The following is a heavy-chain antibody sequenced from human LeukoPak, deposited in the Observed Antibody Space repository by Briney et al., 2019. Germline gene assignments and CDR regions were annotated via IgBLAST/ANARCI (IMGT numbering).Heavy chain of an antibody. V-gene: IGHV1-2*02. Sequence: GASVKVTCKASGYTFTGYYMHWVRQAPGQGLEWMGWINPNSGGTNYAQKFQGRVTMTRDTSISTAYMELSRLRSDDTAVYYCARDASGSYSFAAAFDIWGQGTMVTVSS. D-gene: IGHD1-26*01. CDR3: ARDASGSYSFAAAFDI. CDR2: INPNSGGT. CDR1: GYTFTGYY. J-gene: IGHJ3*02.